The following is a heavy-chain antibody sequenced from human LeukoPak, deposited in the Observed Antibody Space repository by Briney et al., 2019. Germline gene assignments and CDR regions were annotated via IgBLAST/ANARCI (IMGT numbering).Heavy chain of an antibody. CDR2: ISGSGGST. CDR3: AKDLALRSLVATNYFDY. Sequence: GGSLRLSCAASGFTFSSYSMNWVRQAPGKGLEWVSAISGSGGSTYYADSVKGRFTISRDNSKNTLYLQMNSLRAEDTAVYYCAKDLALRSLVATNYFDYWGQGTLVTVSS. V-gene: IGHV3-23*01. J-gene: IGHJ4*02. CDR1: GFTFSSYS. D-gene: IGHD5-12*01.